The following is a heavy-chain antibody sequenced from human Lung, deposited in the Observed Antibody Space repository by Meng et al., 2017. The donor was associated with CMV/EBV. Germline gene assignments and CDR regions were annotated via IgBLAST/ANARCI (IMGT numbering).Heavy chain of an antibody. J-gene: IGHJ6*04. CDR1: GGTFSSYA. CDR3: ARRRAVAGTQVYYYYGRDV. V-gene: IGHV1-69*05. CDR2: VIPIFGTA. Sequence: SVKVSXKASGGTFSSYAISWVRQAPGQGLEWMGGVIPIFGTANYEQKFQGRVTITTDESTSTAYVELSSLISQDTTVYYCARRRAVAGTQVYYYYGRDVWGKGTTVTVSS. D-gene: IGHD6-19*01.